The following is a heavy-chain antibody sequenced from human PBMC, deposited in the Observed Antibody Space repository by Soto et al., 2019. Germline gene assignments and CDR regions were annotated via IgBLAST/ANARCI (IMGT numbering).Heavy chain of an antibody. V-gene: IGHV4-34*01. D-gene: IGHD3-3*01. CDR1: GGSFSGYY. J-gene: IGHJ5*02. CDR3: ARVAAYYDFWSGRYPSWFDP. CDR2: INHSGST. Sequence: SETLSLTCAVYGGSFSGYYWSWIRQPPGKGLEWIGEINHSGSTNYNPSLKSQVTISVDTSKNQFSLKLSSVTAADTAVYYCARVAAYYDFWSGRYPSWFDPWGQGTLVTVSS.